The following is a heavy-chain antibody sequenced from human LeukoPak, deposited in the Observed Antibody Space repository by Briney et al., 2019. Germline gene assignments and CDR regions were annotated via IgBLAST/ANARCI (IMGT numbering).Heavy chain of an antibody. CDR3: ARLPRTYCGGDCYSYYFDY. J-gene: IGHJ4*02. CDR1: GASVNSGNYY. CDR2: IYTSGST. D-gene: IGHD2-21*01. Sequence: TSQTLSLTCTVSGASVNSGNYYWTWIRQPAGKRLEWIGRIYTSGSTNYNPSLKSRVTISIDASKNQFSLRLSSVTAADTAVYYCARLPRTYCGGDCYSYYFDYWGQGTLVTVSS. V-gene: IGHV4-61*02.